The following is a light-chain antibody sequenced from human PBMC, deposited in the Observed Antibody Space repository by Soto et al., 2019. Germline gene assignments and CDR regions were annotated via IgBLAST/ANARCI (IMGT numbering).Light chain of an antibody. J-gene: IGKJ4*01. CDR3: HQYFSTPPI. CDR2: GAS. V-gene: IGKV3-15*01. CDR1: QSVSTF. Sequence: EIVMTQSPATLSVSPGERATLSCRASQSVSTFLAWYQQKPGQAPRLLIHGASTRATGIPARFSGTGSGTEFTLTTSSLQAEDVAVYFCHQYFSTPPIFGGGTKVEIK.